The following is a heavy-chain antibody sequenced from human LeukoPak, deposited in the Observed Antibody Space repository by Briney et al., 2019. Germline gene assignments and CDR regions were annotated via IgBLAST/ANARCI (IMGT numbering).Heavy chain of an antibody. Sequence: GGSLRLSCAASGFTLSNYGVHWVRQAPGKGLEWLAVTWNDGSNEYYGDSVQGRFIVSRDNPGNMVYLQMSSLRVEDSAVYYCARHRTSSWDYWGQGTLVTVSS. CDR3: ARHRTSSWDY. CDR2: TWNDGSNE. CDR1: GFTLSNYG. V-gene: IGHV3-33*01. J-gene: IGHJ4*02. D-gene: IGHD6-6*01.